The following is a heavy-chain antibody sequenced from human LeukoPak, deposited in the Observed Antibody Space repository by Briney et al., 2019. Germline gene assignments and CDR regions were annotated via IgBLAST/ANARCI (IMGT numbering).Heavy chain of an antibody. Sequence: SETLSLTCTVSGGSMRSYYWSWIRQPPGKGLEWIGYIYYSGSTNYNPSLKSRVTILVDTSKNQFSLKLSSVTAADTAVYYCARDRRVDYGDYTFDYWGQGTQVTVSS. CDR3: ARDRRVDYGDYTFDY. V-gene: IGHV4-59*01. D-gene: IGHD4-17*01. CDR2: IYYSGST. J-gene: IGHJ4*02. CDR1: GGSMRSYY.